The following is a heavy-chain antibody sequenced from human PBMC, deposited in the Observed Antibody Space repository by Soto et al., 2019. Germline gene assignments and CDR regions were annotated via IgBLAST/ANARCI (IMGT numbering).Heavy chain of an antibody. CDR3: AKLSLDDYPGYWSDY. V-gene: IGHV4-31*03. D-gene: IGHD3-9*01. CDR1: GGSISSTGYY. Sequence: TXETRSLTCTVSGGSISSTGYYWSWIRQHPGKGLEWIGYIYYSGSSSYNPSLKSRVSISVDTSQNQFSLKLSSVTAAGTAVYYCAKLSLDDYPGYWSDYWGQGTLVTVSS. J-gene: IGHJ4*02. CDR2: IYYSGSS.